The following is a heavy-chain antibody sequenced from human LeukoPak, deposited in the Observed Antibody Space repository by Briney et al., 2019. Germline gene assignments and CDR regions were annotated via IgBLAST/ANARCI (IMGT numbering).Heavy chain of an antibody. CDR2: IYHSGST. V-gene: IGHV4-38-2*02. Sequence: SETLSLTCTVSGYSISSGFYWGLIRQPPGKGLEWIGSIYHSGSTYYNPSLKSRVTLSVDTSKNQFSLKLNSVTAADTAVYYCVREREKQWLFWGQGTLVPVSS. J-gene: IGHJ4*02. CDR3: VREREKQWLF. D-gene: IGHD6-19*01. CDR1: GYSISSGFY.